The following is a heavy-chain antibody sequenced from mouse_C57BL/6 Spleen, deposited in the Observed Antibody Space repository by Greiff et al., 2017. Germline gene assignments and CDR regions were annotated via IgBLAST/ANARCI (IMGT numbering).Heavy chain of an antibody. J-gene: IGHJ2*01. V-gene: IGHV1-52*01. Sequence: VQLQQPGAELVRPGSSVKLSCKASGYTFTSYWMHWVKQRPIQGLEWIGNIDPSDSETHYNQKFKDKATLTVDESSSTAYMQLSSLTSEDSAVYYCARWRELGYYFDYWGQGTTLTVSS. D-gene: IGHD4-1*01. CDR2: IDPSDSET. CDR1: GYTFTSYW. CDR3: ARWRELGYYFDY.